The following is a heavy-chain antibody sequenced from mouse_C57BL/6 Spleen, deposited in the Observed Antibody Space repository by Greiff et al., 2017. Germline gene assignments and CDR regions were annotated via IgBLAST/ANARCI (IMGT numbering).Heavy chain of an antibody. CDR3: ARSPWAITTVVAPFAY. V-gene: IGHV3-8*01. Sequence: EVKLQESGPGLAKPSQTLSLTCSVTGYSITSDYWNWIRKFPGNKLEYMGYISYSGSTYYNPSLKSRISITRDTSKNQYYLQLNSVTTEDTATYYCARSPWAITTVVAPFAYWGQGTLVTVSA. D-gene: IGHD1-1*01. CDR1: GYSITSDY. CDR2: ISYSGST. J-gene: IGHJ3*01.